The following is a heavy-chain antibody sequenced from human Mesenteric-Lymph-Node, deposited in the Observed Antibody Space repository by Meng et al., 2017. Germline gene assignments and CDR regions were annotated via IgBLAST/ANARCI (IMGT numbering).Heavy chain of an antibody. CDR1: GFSISSGDYY. D-gene: IGHD4-17*01. CDR3: ARDRKHYGERGWFDP. CDR2: IYYSGST. J-gene: IGHJ5*02. V-gene: IGHV4-30-4*01. Sequence: LQESGPGPVQPSQTRSLTFTVSGFSISSGDYYWSWIRQPPGKGLEWIGYIYYSGSTYSNASLKSRVTISIDRSKNQFSLKLSSVTAADTAVYYCARDRKHYGERGWFDPWGQGTLVTVSS.